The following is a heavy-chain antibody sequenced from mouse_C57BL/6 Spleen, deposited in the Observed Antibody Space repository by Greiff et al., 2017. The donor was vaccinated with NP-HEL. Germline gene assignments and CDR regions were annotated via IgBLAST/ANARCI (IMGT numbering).Heavy chain of an antibody. V-gene: IGHV5-4*01. CDR3: ARDRDYDDYYAMDY. CDR2: ISDGGSYT. J-gene: IGHJ4*01. D-gene: IGHD2-4*01. Sequence: EVKLVASGGGLVKPGGSLKLSCAASGFTFSSYAMSWVRQTPEKRLEWVATISDGGSYTYSPDNVKGRFTISRDNAKNNLYLQRSHLKSEDTAMYYCARDRDYDDYYAMDYWGQGTSVTVSS. CDR1: GFTFSSYA.